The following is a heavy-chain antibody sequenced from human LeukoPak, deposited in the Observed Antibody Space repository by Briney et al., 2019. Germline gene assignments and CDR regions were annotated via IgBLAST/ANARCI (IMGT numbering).Heavy chain of an antibody. Sequence: ASVKVSCKASGYTFTSYGISWVRQTPGQGLEWMGWISAYNGNTNNAHKLQGRVTMTTDTSTSTAYMELRSLRSDDTAVYYCARDPEPYYYGSGSYPWGQGTLVTVSS. CDR1: GYTFTSYG. J-gene: IGHJ5*02. V-gene: IGHV1-18*01. CDR2: ISAYNGNT. D-gene: IGHD3-10*01. CDR3: ARDPEPYYYGSGSYP.